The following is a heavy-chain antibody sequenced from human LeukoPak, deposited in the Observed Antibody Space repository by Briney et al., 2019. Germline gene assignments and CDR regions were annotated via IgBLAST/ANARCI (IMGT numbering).Heavy chain of an antibody. CDR1: GGSISSSNW. D-gene: IGHD6-19*01. CDR3: ARDASGWNYYFDY. V-gene: IGHV4-4*02. J-gene: IGHJ4*02. CDR2: IYHSGST. Sequence: PSETLSLTCAVSGGSISSSNWWSWVRQPPGKGLEWIGEIYHSGSTNYNPSLKSRVTISVDKSKNQFSLKLSSVTAADTAVYYCARDASGWNYYFDYWGQGTLVTVSS.